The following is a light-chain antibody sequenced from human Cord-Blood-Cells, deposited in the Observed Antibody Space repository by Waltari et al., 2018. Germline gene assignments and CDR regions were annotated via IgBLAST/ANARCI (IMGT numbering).Light chain of an antibody. Sequence: EIVLTQSPGTLSLSPGERATLSCMASQSVSSIYLAWYQQKPGQAPRLLFYGASSMATGIPDRFSGSGSGTDLHLTISRLEPEDFAVYYCQQYGSSPRTFGQGTKVEIK. V-gene: IGKV3-20*01. CDR3: QQYGSSPRT. CDR1: QSVSSIY. J-gene: IGKJ1*01. CDR2: GAS.